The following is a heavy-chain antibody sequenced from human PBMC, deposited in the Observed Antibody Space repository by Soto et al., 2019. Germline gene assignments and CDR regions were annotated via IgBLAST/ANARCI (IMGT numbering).Heavy chain of an antibody. Sequence: QLQLQESGPGLVKPSETLSLTCSVSGGSISSGDCSWGGIRQPPGKGLEWIGTIYNSGNSYYTPSLKRRVTIFVDTSKNQLSLKLSSVTAADTAVYYCARRGGYCNNTGCYGYYDLDVWGQGTAVTVSS. D-gene: IGHD2-2*01. J-gene: IGHJ6*02. CDR3: ARRGGYCNNTGCYGYYDLDV. CDR2: IYNSGNS. CDR1: GGSISSGDCS. V-gene: IGHV4-39*01.